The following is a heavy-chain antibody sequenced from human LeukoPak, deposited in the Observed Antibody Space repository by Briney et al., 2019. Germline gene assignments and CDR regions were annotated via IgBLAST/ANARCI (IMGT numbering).Heavy chain of an antibody. D-gene: IGHD3-10*01. CDR3: ANQYYYGSGSSY. V-gene: IGHV3-66*01. CDR2: IYSGGST. Sequence: GGSLRLSCAASGFTFSSFTMSWVRQAPGKGLEWVSVIYSGGSTYYADSVKGRFTISRDNSKNTLYLQMNSLRAEDTAVYYCANQYYYGSGSSYWGQGTLVTVSS. J-gene: IGHJ4*02. CDR1: GFTFSSFT.